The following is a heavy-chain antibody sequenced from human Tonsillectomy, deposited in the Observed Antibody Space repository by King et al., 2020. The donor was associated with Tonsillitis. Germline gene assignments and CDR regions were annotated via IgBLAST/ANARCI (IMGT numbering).Heavy chain of an antibody. CDR3: GKRGGGTLATRYYSVQ. CDR2: IGGSGTT. D-gene: IGHD2-15*01. J-gene: IGHJ4*02. Sequence: VQLVESGGGLVQPGGSLRLSCAASGFTFSSYAMSWVRQAPGKGLEWVSTIGGSGTTYYADSEKGRFTISRDNSKNTLYMQMNGLRAGDTAVYYCGKRGGGTLATRYYSVQWGQGTLVTVSS. V-gene: IGHV3-23*04. CDR1: GFTFSSYA.